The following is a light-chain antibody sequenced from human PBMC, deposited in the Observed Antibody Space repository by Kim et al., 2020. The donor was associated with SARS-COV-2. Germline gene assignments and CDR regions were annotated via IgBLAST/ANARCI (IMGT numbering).Light chain of an antibody. J-gene: IGLJ1*01. Sequence: GQRVTNCCSGSSSNMASNNVNWYHQLPGAAPELLIYTNNQRPSGVPDRFSGSKSGTSASLAISGLQSEDEADYYCAAWDDSLNGHVFGTGTKVTVL. V-gene: IGLV1-44*01. CDR1: SSNMASNN. CDR2: TNN. CDR3: AAWDDSLNGHV.